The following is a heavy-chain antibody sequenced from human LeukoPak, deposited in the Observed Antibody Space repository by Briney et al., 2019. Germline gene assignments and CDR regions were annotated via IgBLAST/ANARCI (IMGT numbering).Heavy chain of an antibody. J-gene: IGHJ4*02. CDR2: INPSGGST. CDR3: AREDMVLWFGDY. CDR1: GYTFTSYY. D-gene: IGHD3-10*01. V-gene: IGHV1-46*01. Sequence: GASVKVSCKASGYTFTSYYMHWVRQAPGQGLEWMGIINPSGGSTSYAQKFQGRVTMTTDTSTSTAYMELRSLRSDDTAVYYCAREDMVLWFGDYWGQGTLVTVSS.